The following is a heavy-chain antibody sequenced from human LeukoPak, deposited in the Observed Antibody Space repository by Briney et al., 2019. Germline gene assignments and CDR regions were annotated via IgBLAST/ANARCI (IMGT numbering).Heavy chain of an antibody. Sequence: SETLSLTCTVSGGSISSYYWSWLRQPAGKGLEWIGRIYTSGRTNYNPSLKSRVTMSVDTSKNQFSLKLSSATAADTAVYYCARVSPHIVVVVAATRGDYFDYWGQGTLVTVSS. CDR2: IYTSGRT. CDR1: GGSISSYY. J-gene: IGHJ4*02. V-gene: IGHV4-4*07. D-gene: IGHD2-15*01. CDR3: ARVSPHIVVVVAATRGDYFDY.